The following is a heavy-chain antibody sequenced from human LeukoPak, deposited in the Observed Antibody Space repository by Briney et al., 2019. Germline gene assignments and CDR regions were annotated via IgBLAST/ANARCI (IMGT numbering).Heavy chain of an antibody. CDR2: IYNSGST. D-gene: IGHD3-22*01. CDR1: GGSISTYY. CDR3: TRGGYYEPIDS. J-gene: IGHJ4*02. V-gene: IGHV4-59*01. Sequence: NASETLSLTCSVSGGSISTYYWSWIRQTPGKGLEQIGYIYNSGSTNYNPSLGGRVTMSIDTSKNQFSLKLSSVTAADTAVYYCTRGGYYEPIDSWGQGTLVTVSS.